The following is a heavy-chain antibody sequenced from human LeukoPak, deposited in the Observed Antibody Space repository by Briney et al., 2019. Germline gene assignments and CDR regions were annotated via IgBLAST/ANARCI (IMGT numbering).Heavy chain of an antibody. V-gene: IGHV3-74*01. J-gene: IGHJ4*02. CDR3: TTGPSFGYEW. Sequence: PGGSLRLSCAASGMTFSNHWMHWVRQAPGKGLVWVSLIKTDGRTTIYADSVKGRFTISRDDGKSTLYLQMNSLRAEDTAIYYCTTGPSFGYEWWGQGIVVTVSS. D-gene: IGHD3-22*01. CDR2: IKTDGRTT. CDR1: GMTFSNHW.